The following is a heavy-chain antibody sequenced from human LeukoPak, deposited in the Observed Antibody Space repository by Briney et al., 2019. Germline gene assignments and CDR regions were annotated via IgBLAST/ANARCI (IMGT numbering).Heavy chain of an antibody. CDR2: IDYSGST. CDR1: GGSISSNSYY. V-gene: IGHV4-39*02. D-gene: IGHD4-17*01. CDR3: ARLYGDHVAPFDF. Sequence: PSETLSLTCAVSGGSISSNSYYWGWIRQPPGKGLEWIGSIDYSGSTYYNPSLKSPFTISVDTSKNHYSLKLTSVTAADTAVYSCARLYGDHVAPFDFWGQGTLVTVPS. J-gene: IGHJ4*02.